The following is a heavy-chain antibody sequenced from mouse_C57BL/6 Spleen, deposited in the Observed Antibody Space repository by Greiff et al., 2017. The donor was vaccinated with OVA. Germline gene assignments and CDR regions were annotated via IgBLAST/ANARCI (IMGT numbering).Heavy chain of an antibody. D-gene: IGHD2-2*01. V-gene: IGHV1-55*01. Sequence: QVQLQQPGAELVKPGASVKMSCKASGYTFTSYWITWVKQRPGQGLEWIGDIYPGSGSTNYNEKFKSKATLTVDTSSSTAYMQLSSLTSEDSAVYYCARSGRGYDYMDYWGQGTSVTVSS. CDR3: ARSGRGYDYMDY. CDR2: IYPGSGST. J-gene: IGHJ4*01. CDR1: GYTFTSYW.